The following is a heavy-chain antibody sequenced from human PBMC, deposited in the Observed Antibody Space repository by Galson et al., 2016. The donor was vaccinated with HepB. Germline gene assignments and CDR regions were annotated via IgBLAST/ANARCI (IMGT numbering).Heavy chain of an antibody. D-gene: IGHD2-2*02. CDR2: IDWDDGK. J-gene: IGHJ4*02. Sequence: PALVQPTQTLTLTCTFSGFSLSTSGMRVSWIRQPPGKALEWLARIDWDDGKFYSTSLKTRLTISKDTSKNQVVLTMTHMDPVDTATYYCAPNPYCIGTNCYNGVFDYWGQGTLVTVSS. V-gene: IGHV2-70*04. CDR1: GFSLSTSGMR. CDR3: APNPYCIGTNCYNGVFDY.